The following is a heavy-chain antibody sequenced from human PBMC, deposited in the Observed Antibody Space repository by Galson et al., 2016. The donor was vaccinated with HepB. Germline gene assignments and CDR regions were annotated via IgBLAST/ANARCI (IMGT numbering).Heavy chain of an antibody. CDR2: ISGSGGST. D-gene: IGHD3-22*01. V-gene: IGHV3-23*01. CDR1: GFTFSSYA. J-gene: IGHJ3*02. CDR3: AREGVDYYDSSGYSDAFDI. Sequence: SLRLSCAASGFTFSSYAMSWVRQAPGKGLEWVSAISGSGGSTYYADSVKGRFTISRDNSKNTLYLQMNSLRAEDTDVDYCAREGVDYYDSSGYSDAFDIWGQGTMVTVSS.